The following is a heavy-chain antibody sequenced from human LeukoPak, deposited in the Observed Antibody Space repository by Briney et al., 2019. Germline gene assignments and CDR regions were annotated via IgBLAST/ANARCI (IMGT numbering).Heavy chain of an antibody. V-gene: IGHV3-23*01. CDR2: ISGSGGST. D-gene: IGHD3-22*01. CDR3: AKQALITMIVVVNPFDY. J-gene: IGHJ4*02. Sequence: PGGSLRLSCAASGFTVSSSYISWVRQAPGKGLEWVSAISGSGGSTYYADSVKGRFTISRDNSKNTLYLQMNSLRAEDTAVYYCAKQALITMIVVVNPFDYWGQGTLVTVSS. CDR1: GFTVSSSY.